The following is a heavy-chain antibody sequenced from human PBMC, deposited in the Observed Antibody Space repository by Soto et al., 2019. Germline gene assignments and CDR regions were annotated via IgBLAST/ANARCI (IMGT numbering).Heavy chain of an antibody. J-gene: IGHJ4*02. CDR3: AHYDSSGYPFDY. CDR1: GFSLSTSGVG. V-gene: IGHV2-5*02. Sequence: QITLKESGPTLVKPTQTLTLTCTFSGFSLSTSGVGVGWIRQPPGKALEWLALIYWDDDKRYSPSLKSRLTTXKXNSKNQVVLTMTHMVPVDTATYYCAHYDSSGYPFDYWGQGTLVTVSS. CDR2: IYWDDDK. D-gene: IGHD3-22*01.